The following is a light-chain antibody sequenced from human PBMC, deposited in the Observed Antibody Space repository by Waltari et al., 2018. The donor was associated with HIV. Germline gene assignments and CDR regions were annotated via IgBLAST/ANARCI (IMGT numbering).Light chain of an antibody. CDR3: QSYDISLTGLWV. CDR1: ASNIGAGFD. CDR2: GDT. V-gene: IGLV1-40*01. J-gene: IGLJ3*02. Sequence: TQPPSVSGAPGQSVSIPCSGNASNIGAGFDLHWSRQSPRTAPKLVIYGDTVRPSGVTDRFSGSRSLNSVSLDISGLRAEDAGDYYCQSYDISLTGLWVFGGGTKLTVL.